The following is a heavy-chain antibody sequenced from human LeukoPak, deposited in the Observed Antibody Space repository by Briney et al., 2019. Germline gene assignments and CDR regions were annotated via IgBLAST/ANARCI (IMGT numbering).Heavy chain of an antibody. V-gene: IGHV3-73*01. CDR1: GFTFSGSA. CDR3: TRHNTGGIRENDY. J-gene: IGHJ4*02. Sequence: GGSLRLSCAASGFTFSGSAMHWVRQASGKGLEWVGRIRSKANSYATAYAASVKGRFTISRDDSKNTAYLQMNSLKTEDTAVYYCTRHNTGGIRENDYWGQGTLVTVSS. D-gene: IGHD5-18*01. CDR2: IRSKANSYAT.